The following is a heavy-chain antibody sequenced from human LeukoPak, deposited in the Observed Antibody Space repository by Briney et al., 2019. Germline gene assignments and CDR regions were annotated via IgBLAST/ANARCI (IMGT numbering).Heavy chain of an antibody. V-gene: IGHV3-30-3*01. CDR1: GFTFSSYA. Sequence: GGSLRLSCAASGFTFSSYAMHWVRQAPGKGLEWVAVISYDGSNKYYADSVKGRFTISRDNSKNTRYLQMNSRRAEDTAVYYCARASAFDIWGQGPMVTVSS. CDR3: ARASAFDI. CDR2: ISYDGSNK. J-gene: IGHJ3*02.